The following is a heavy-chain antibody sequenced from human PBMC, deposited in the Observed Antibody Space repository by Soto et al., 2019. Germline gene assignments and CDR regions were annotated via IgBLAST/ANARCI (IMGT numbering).Heavy chain of an antibody. CDR1: GVSINSSSYY. J-gene: IGHJ6*02. D-gene: IGHD6-19*01. V-gene: IGHV4-39*01. Sequence: SETLSLTCTVSGVSINSSSYYWGWIRHPPGEGLEWIGSIYYSGSTYYNPSLKSRVTISVDTSKNQFSLKLSSVTAADTAVYYCARLRDDIAVAGTINYYYYGMDVWGQGTTVT. CDR2: IYYSGST. CDR3: ARLRDDIAVAGTINYYYYGMDV.